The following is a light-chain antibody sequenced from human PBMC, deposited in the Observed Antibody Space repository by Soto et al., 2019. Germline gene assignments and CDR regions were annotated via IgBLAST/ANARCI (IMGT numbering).Light chain of an antibody. V-gene: IGKV1-33*01. CDR1: QDISNY. CDR3: QKYNSAPLT. J-gene: IGKJ4*01. Sequence: DIQMTQSPSSLSASVGDRVTITCQASQDISNYLNWYQQKPGKAPKLLIYDASNLETGVPSRFSGSGSGTDFTLTISSLQPEDVATYYCQKYNSAPLTCGGGTKVDIK. CDR2: DAS.